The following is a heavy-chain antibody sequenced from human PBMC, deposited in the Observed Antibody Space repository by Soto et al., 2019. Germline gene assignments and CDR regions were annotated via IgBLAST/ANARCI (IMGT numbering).Heavy chain of an antibody. D-gene: IGHD3-3*01. J-gene: IGHJ6*03. CDR2: ISSSGSTI. CDR1: GFTFSDYY. Sequence: GGSLRLSCAASGFTFSDYYMSWIRQAPGKGLEWVSYISSSGSTIYYADSVKGRFTISRDNAKNSLYLQMNSLRAEDTAVYYCARDSYDFWSGYYTPPYYYYMDVWGKGTTVTVSS. CDR3: ARDSYDFWSGYYTPPYYYYMDV. V-gene: IGHV3-11*01.